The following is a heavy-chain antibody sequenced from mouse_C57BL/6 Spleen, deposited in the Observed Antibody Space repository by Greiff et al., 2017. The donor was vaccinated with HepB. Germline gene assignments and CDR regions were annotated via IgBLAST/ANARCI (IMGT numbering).Heavy chain of an antibody. CDR2: IYPGDGDT. CDR1: GYAFSSYW. J-gene: IGHJ4*01. D-gene: IGHD2-4*01. Sequence: QVQLKQSGAELVKPGASVKISCKASGYAFSSYWMNWVKQRPGKGLEWIGQIYPGDGDTNYNGKFKGKATLTADKSSSTAYMQLSSLTSEDSAVYFCARGYDYDGDYYAMDYWGQGTSVTVSS. CDR3: ARGYDYDGDYYAMDY. V-gene: IGHV1-80*01.